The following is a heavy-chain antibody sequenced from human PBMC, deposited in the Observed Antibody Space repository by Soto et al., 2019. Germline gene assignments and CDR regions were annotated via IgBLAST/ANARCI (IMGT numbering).Heavy chain of an antibody. Sequence: QITLKESGPTLVKPTQTLTLTCTFSGFSLSTSGVGVAWIRQPPGKALEWLALVYWDDDKRYSPSLKNRVTITKDTSKNQVVLTMTNMGPVDTATYYCAHKMENVALSIFDYWGQGTLVTVSS. J-gene: IGHJ4*02. D-gene: IGHD2-2*03. CDR1: GFSLSTSGVG. CDR3: AHKMENVALSIFDY. V-gene: IGHV2-5*02. CDR2: VYWDDDK.